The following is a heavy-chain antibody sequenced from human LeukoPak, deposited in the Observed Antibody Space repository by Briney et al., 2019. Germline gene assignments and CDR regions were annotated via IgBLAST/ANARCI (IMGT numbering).Heavy chain of an antibody. CDR1: GGTFSSYA. CDR3: AREVPDSGWAAYHYYYMDV. V-gene: IGHV1-69*06. Sequence: GASVKVSCKASGGTFSSYAISWVRQAPGQGLEWMGGIIPIFGTANYAQKFQGRVTITADKSTSTAYMELSSLTSDDTALYYCAREVPDSGWAAYHYYYMDVWGKGTTVIISS. CDR2: IIPIFGTA. D-gene: IGHD6-19*01. J-gene: IGHJ6*03.